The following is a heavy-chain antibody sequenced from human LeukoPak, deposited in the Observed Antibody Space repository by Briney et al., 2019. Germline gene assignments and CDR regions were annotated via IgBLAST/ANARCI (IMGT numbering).Heavy chain of an antibody. CDR2: ISSSSSYI. CDR1: GFTFSSYS. Sequence: GGSLRLSCAASGFTFSSYSMNWVRQAPGKGLEWVSSISSSSSYIYYADSVKGRFTISRDNAKNSLYLQMNSLRAEDTAVYYCARERKGYSRVTTFLARIKPRDAFDIWGQGTMVTVSS. D-gene: IGHD3-3*01. V-gene: IGHV3-21*01. J-gene: IGHJ3*02. CDR3: ARERKGYSRVTTFLARIKPRDAFDI.